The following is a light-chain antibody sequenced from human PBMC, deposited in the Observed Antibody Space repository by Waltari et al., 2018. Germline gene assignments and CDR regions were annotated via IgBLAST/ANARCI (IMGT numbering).Light chain of an antibody. CDR1: QDILSW. J-gene: IGKJ1*01. CDR2: AAS. CDR3: QQYKSYKT. Sequence: DIQMTQSPTSVSASVGDRVTITCRASQDILSWLAWYQQKPGKAPKLLISAASGLESGVPSRFSGSGSGTEFTLTISSLQPDDFATYYCQQYKSYKTFGQGTRVEIK. V-gene: IGKV1-12*01.